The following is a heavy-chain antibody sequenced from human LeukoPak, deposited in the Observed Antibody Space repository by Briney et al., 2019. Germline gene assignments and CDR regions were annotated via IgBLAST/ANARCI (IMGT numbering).Heavy chain of an antibody. D-gene: IGHD3-3*01. J-gene: IGHJ6*02. CDR2: ISYDGSNK. Sequence: GRSLRLSCAASGFTFSSYAMHWVRQAPGKGLEWVAVISYDGSNKYYADSVKGRFTISRDNSKNTLYLQMNSLRAEDTAVYYCARDTPRIFGGIKYYYYGMDVWGQGTTVTVSS. CDR3: ARDTPRIFGGIKYYYYGMDV. CDR1: GFTFSSYA. V-gene: IGHV3-30-3*01.